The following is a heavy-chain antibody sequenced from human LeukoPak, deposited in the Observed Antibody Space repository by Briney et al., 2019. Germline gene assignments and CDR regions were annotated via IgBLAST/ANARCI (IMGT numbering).Heavy chain of an antibody. CDR3: ARVRAGITSSLIYFDY. CDR2: IDYSGST. CDR1: GGSISTYY. Sequence: SETLSLTCTVSGGSISTYYRSWIRQPPGKGLEWIGYIDYSGSTNYNPSLKSRVTISVDTSKNQFSLRLSSVTAADTAVYYCARVRAGITSSLIYFDYWGQGTLVTVSS. V-gene: IGHV4-59*08. J-gene: IGHJ4*02. D-gene: IGHD2-2*01.